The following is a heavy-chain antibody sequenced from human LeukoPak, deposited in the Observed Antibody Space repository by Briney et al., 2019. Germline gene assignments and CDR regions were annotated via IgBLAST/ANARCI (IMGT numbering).Heavy chain of an antibody. J-gene: IGHJ4*02. D-gene: IGHD6-19*01. CDR2: IYYSGST. CDR3: ARHLIAVAGPFDY. V-gene: IGHV4-59*08. Sequence: SETLSLTCTVSGGSISGYYWSWVRQPPGKGLEWIGCIYYSGSTNYNPSLKSRVTISVDTSKNQFSLKLSCVSAVDTAVYFCARHLIAVAGPFDYWGQGTLVTVSS. CDR1: GGSISGYY.